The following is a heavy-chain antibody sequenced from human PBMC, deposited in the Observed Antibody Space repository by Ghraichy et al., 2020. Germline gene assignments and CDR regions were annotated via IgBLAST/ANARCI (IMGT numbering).Heavy chain of an antibody. Sequence: GESLNISCKASGSTFTAYYMHWVRQAPGHGLEWMGRIDPNSGGTKYAQKFQGRVTMSRDTSIDTVYMEMNRLNSDDTAVYYCARDFFSSVTSPNYYYGMDVWGQGTTVTVSS. V-gene: IGHV1-2*06. J-gene: IGHJ6*02. D-gene: IGHD3-3*01. CDR3: ARDFFSSVTSPNYYYGMDV. CDR1: GSTFTAYY. CDR2: IDPNSGGT.